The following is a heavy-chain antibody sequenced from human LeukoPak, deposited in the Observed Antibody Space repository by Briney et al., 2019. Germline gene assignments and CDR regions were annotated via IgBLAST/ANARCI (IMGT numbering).Heavy chain of an antibody. Sequence: SETLSLTCTVSGGSICSYYWSWIRQPPGKGLEWIGYIYYSGSTNYNPSLKSRVTISVDTSKNQFSLKLSSVTAADTAVYYCARESGSWGQGTLVTVSS. CDR3: ARESGS. D-gene: IGHD1-26*01. CDR1: GGSICSYY. J-gene: IGHJ4*02. CDR2: IYYSGST. V-gene: IGHV4-59*01.